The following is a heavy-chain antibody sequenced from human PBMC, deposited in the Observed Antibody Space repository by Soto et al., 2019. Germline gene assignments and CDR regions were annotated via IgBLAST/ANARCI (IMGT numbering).Heavy chain of an antibody. D-gene: IGHD3-22*01. CDR1: GFTFSSYA. Sequence: GGSLRLSCAASGFTFSSYAMSWVRQAPGEGLEWVSAISGSGGSTYYADSVKGRFTISRDNSKNTLYLQMNSLRAEDTAVYYCARYYDHYYDSSGYGRFWFDPWGQGTLVTVSS. J-gene: IGHJ5*02. CDR3: ARYYDHYYDSSGYGRFWFDP. V-gene: IGHV3-23*01. CDR2: ISGSGGST.